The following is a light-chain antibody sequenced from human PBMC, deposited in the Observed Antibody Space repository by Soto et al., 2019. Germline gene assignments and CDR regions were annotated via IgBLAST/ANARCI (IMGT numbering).Light chain of an antibody. V-gene: IGKV1-5*01. CDR2: DAS. J-gene: IGKJ1*01. CDR1: QSISRW. Sequence: DIQITQSPSTLSSSVGYIVTITFRASQSISRWLAWYQQKPGKAPNLLIHDASSLERGVPSRFSGSGSGTEFTLTISSLQPDDFATYYCQQYNSYRTFGQGTKVDIK. CDR3: QQYNSYRT.